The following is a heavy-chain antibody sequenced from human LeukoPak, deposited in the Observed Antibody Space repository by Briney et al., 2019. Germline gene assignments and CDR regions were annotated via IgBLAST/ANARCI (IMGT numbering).Heavy chain of an antibody. Sequence: GGSLRLSCAASGFTFSSYAMSWVRQAPGKGLEWVSVISGSGGSTSYADSVKGRFTISRDNSMNTLYLQMDSLRAEDTAVYYCAKDDRIQTRRYSYNYWGQGTLVTVSS. CDR1: GFTFSSYA. CDR3: AKDDRIQTRRYSYNY. CDR2: ISGSGGST. D-gene: IGHD5-18*01. V-gene: IGHV3-23*01. J-gene: IGHJ4*02.